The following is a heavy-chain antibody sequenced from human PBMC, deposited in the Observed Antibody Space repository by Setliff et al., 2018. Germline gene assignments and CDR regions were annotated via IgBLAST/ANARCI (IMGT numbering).Heavy chain of an antibody. CDR2: IFYSGDT. Sequence: SETLSLTCTVSGGSVRSHYWSWIRHSPGKGLEWIGFIFYSGDTKSNPSLKSRVTMSVDTSKNQFSLQLSSVTAADTAVYYCVRDLPELTGRSFDPWGQGTQVTV. V-gene: IGHV4-59*02. CDR3: VRDLPELTGRSFDP. J-gene: IGHJ5*01. D-gene: IGHD7-27*01. CDR1: GGSVRSHY.